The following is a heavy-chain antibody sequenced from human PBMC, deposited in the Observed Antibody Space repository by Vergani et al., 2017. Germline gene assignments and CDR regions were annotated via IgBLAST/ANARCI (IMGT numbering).Heavy chain of an antibody. CDR2: IKSDGRT. CDR1: GFTFSHYS. D-gene: IGHD2-15*01. Sequence: VQLVESGGGVVQPGTSLRLSCAASGFTFSHYSMNWVRQAPGKGLEWVSVIKSDGRTSYAESVRGRFTISRDTSRNAVYLQMNILRVEDTGVYYCTRSECSGTTCYGHYFDLWGHGILVTVSS. V-gene: IGHV3-66*02. J-gene: IGHJ4*01. CDR3: TRSECSGTTCYGHYFDL.